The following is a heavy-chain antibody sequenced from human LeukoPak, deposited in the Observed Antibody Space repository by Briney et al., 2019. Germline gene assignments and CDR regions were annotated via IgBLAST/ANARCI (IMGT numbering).Heavy chain of an antibody. D-gene: IGHD3-10*01. V-gene: IGHV1-58*01. CDR3: AAGLRFGELHYYYGTDV. CDR2: IVVGSGNT. CDR1: GFTFTSSA. Sequence: ASVKVSCKASGFTFTSSAVQWVRQARGQRLEWIGWIVVGSGNTNYAQKFQERVTITRDMSTSTAYMELSSLRSEDTAVYYCAAGLRFGELHYYYGTDVWGQGTTVTVSS. J-gene: IGHJ6*02.